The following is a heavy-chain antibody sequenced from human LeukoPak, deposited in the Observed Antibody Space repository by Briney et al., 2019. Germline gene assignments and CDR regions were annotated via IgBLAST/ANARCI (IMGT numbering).Heavy chain of an antibody. D-gene: IGHD1-26*01. J-gene: IGHJ4*02. CDR1: GFTVSSNY. CDR3: AREPTSGGYFDY. V-gene: IGHV3-53*01. Sequence: GGSLRLSCAASGFTVSSNYMSWVRQAPGKGLEWVPVIYSGGSTYYADSVKGRFTISRDNSKNTLYLQMNSLRAEDTAVYYCAREPTSGGYFDYWGQGTLVAVSS. CDR2: IYSGGST.